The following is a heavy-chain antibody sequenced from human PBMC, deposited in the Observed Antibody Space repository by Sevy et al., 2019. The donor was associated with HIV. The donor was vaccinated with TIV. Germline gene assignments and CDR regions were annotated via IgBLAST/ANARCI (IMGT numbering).Heavy chain of an antibody. V-gene: IGHV1-2*02. Sequence: ASVKVSCKASGYTFTGYYMHWVRQAPGQGLEWMGWINPNSGGTNYAQKFQGRVTMTRDTSISTAYMELGRLRSDDTAVYYCARDKTDGGYSYGWCFDIWGQGTMVTVSS. CDR3: ARDKTDGGYSYGWCFDI. CDR1: GYTFTGYY. CDR2: INPNSGGT. J-gene: IGHJ3*02. D-gene: IGHD5-18*01.